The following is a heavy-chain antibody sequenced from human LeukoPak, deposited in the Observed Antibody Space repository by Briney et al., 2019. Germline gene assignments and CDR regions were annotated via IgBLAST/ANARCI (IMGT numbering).Heavy chain of an antibody. CDR1: GYTFTSYG. J-gene: IGHJ4*02. CDR2: ISAYNGNT. D-gene: IGHD6-13*01. V-gene: IGHV1-18*04. Sequence: ASMKVSCKASGYTFTSYGISWVRQAPGQGLEWMGWISAYNGNTNYAQKLQGRVTMTTDTSTSTAYMELRSLRSDDTAVYYCARGPSSWPPYYFDYWGQGTLVTVSS. CDR3: ARGPSSWPPYYFDY.